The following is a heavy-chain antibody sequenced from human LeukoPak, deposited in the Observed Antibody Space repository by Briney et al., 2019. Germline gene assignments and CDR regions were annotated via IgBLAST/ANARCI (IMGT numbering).Heavy chain of an antibody. CDR2: ISAYNGNT. Sequence: GASVEVSCKASGYTFTSYGISWVRQAPGQGLEWMGWISAYNGNTNYAQKLQGRVTMTTDTSTSTAYMELRSLRSDDTAVYYCARDATHDYGDYFDYWGQGTLVTVSS. V-gene: IGHV1-18*01. CDR1: GYTFTSYG. D-gene: IGHD4-17*01. J-gene: IGHJ4*02. CDR3: ARDATHDYGDYFDY.